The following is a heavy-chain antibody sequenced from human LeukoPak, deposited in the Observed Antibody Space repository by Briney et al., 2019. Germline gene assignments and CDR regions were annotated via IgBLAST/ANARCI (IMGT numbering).Heavy chain of an antibody. J-gene: IGHJ3*02. V-gene: IGHV4-38-2*02. CDR3: ARSMNGGFHAFDI. CDR1: GYSISGGYY. D-gene: IGHD3-16*01. Sequence: SETLSVTCTVSGYSISGGYYWGWLRQPPGKRLDWIGSIYHSGSTYYNPSLKSRVTISVDTSKNQFSLKLSSVTAADTAVYYCARSMNGGFHAFDIWGQGTMVTVSS. CDR2: IYHSGST.